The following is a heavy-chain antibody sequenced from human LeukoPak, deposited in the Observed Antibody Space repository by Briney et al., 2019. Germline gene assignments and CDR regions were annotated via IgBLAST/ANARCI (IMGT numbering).Heavy chain of an antibody. D-gene: IGHD3-22*01. CDR1: GFTFSSYA. CDR2: ISGSGGST. J-gene: IGHJ6*03. CDR3: ARANYDSSGYTLWYYYYYMDV. V-gene: IGHV3-23*01. Sequence: PGGSLRFSCAASGFTFSSYAMSWVRQAPGKGLEWVSAISGSGGSTYYADSVKGRFTISRDNSKNTLYLQMNSLRAEDTAVYYCARANYDSSGYTLWYYYYYMDVWGKGTTVTVSS.